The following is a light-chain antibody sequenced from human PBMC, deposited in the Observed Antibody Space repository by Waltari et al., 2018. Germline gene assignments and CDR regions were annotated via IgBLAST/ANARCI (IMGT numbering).Light chain of an antibody. CDR2: EVN. Sequence: QFALTQPASVSGSPGQSITIPCTGTSSDIGSYNIVSWYQQHPGKAPNLITYEVNRRPSGVSDRFSASKSVNTASLTISGLQADDEADYYCCSYAGDSTYVFGTGAKVTVL. CDR1: SSDIGSYNI. J-gene: IGLJ1*01. V-gene: IGLV2-23*02. CDR3: CSYAGDSTYV.